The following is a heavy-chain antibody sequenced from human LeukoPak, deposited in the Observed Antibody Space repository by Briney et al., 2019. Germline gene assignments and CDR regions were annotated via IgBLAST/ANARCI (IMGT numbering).Heavy chain of an antibody. CDR2: ISSSGST. D-gene: IGHD4-23*01. Sequence: SQTLSLTCTVSGDSISSGDYYWSWIRQPAGKGLEWIGRISSSGSTNYNPSLKSRVTISVDTSKNQFSLKLSSVTAADTAVYYCARGSATTVVTLDYWGQGTLVTVSS. CDR1: GDSISSGDYY. V-gene: IGHV4-61*02. J-gene: IGHJ4*02. CDR3: ARGSATTVVTLDY.